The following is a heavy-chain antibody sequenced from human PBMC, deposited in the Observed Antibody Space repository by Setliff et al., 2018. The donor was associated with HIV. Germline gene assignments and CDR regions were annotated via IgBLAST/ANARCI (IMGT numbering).Heavy chain of an antibody. Sequence: SETLSLTCTASGASISSGDYYWSWIRQPPGKGLEWIGYIYYSGSTYYKPSLKSRVTISIDTSKSQFSLKLSSVTATDTAVYYCARARKDILTGYKYGTFDYWGQGTLVTVSS. D-gene: IGHD3-9*01. CDR3: ARARKDILTGYKYGTFDY. CDR1: GASISSGDYY. J-gene: IGHJ4*02. CDR2: IYYSGST. V-gene: IGHV4-30-4*08.